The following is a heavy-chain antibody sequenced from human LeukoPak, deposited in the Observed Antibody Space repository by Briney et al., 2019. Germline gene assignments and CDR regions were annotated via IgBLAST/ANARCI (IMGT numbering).Heavy chain of an antibody. V-gene: IGHV1-8*01. Sequence: GASVKVSCKASRYTFTSYDINWVREAAGQGLEWMGWMNPNTGRTGYAQKFQGRITMTRDTSINTAYMELTNLRSEDTAIYYCARLSQTPDYYTLGGYYYLGYWGQETPVTVSS. CDR1: RYTFTSYD. D-gene: IGHD3-10*01. J-gene: IGHJ4*02. CDR3: ARLSQTPDYYTLGGYYYLGY. CDR2: MNPNTGRT.